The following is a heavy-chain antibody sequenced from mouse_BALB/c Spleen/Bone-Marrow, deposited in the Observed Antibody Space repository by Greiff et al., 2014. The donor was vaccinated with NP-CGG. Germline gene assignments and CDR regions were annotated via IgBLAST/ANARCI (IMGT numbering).Heavy chain of an antibody. CDR2: ISTYSGNT. Sequence: VQLQQSGPELVRPGVSVKISCKGSGYTFTDYAIHWVKQSPAKSLEWIGVISTYSGNTKYNQKFKDKATMTVDKSSSTAYMELARLTPEDSAIYYCARRTTGYAMDYWGQGTSVTVSS. J-gene: IGHJ4*01. V-gene: IGHV1-67*01. CDR1: GYTFTDYA. CDR3: ARRTTGYAMDY.